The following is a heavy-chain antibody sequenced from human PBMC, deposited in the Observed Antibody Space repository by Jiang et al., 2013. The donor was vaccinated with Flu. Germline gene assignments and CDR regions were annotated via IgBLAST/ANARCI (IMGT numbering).Heavy chain of an antibody. J-gene: IGHJ4*02. D-gene: IGHD5-12*01. CDR3: TTGGVATIDVGEN. CDR1: SNAW. Sequence: SNAWMSWVRQAPGKGRGGGLAVLKDKTDGGTTDYAAPVKGRFTISRDDSKNTLYLQMNSLKTEDTAVYYCTTGGVATIDVGENWGQGTLVTVSS. CDR2: LKDKTDGGTT. V-gene: IGHV3-15*01.